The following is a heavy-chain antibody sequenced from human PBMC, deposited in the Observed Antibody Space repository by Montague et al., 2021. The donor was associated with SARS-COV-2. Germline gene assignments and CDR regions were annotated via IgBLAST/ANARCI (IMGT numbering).Heavy chain of an antibody. CDR1: GGSISSYF. CDR3: ARSGAVPMD. J-gene: IGHJ4*02. D-gene: IGHD3-10*01. V-gene: IGHV4-59*13. Sequence: SETLFLTCTVSGGSISSYFWSWIRQSPGKGLEWIGYFYHSGGTKYNPSLKSRVTISGDTSKNQFSLKLSSVTTADTAVYYCARSGAVPMDWGRGTLVTVSS. CDR2: FYHSGGT.